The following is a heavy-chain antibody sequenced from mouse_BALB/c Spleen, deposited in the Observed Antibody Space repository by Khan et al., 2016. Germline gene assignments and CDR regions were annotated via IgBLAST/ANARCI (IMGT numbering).Heavy chain of an antibody. CDR3: ERNRNWFFAY. CDR1: GYAFTNYL. V-gene: IGHV1-54*03. D-gene: IGHD4-1*01. J-gene: IGHJ3*01. Sequence: QVQLQQSGAELVRPGTSVKVSCKASGYAFTNYLIEWVKQRPGQGLEWIGVINPGSGGTNYNEKFKGKATLTADKSSSTAYMQLSSLTSDDSADYFCERNRNWFFAYWGQGTLVTVSA. CDR2: INPGSGGT.